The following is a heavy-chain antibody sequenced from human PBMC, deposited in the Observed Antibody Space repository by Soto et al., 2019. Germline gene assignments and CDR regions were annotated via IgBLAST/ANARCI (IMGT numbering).Heavy chain of an antibody. CDR1: GGSISSGGYY. Sequence: QVQLQESGPGLVKPSQTLSLTCTVSGGSISSGGYYWSWIRQHPGKGLEWIGYIYYSGSTYYNPYLTSRVTISVDTSKNQFSLKLSSVTAADTAVYYCAKTGYGGNSFDYWGQGTLVTVSS. V-gene: IGHV4-31*03. D-gene: IGHD4-17*01. J-gene: IGHJ4*02. CDR3: AKTGYGGNSFDY. CDR2: IYYSGST.